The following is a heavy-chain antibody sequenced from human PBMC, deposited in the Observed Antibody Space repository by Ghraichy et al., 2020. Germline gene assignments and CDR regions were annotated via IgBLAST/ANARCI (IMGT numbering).Heavy chain of an antibody. CDR3: AHNRRGYFDP. D-gene: IGHD3-22*01. CDR1: GFSLSTVSVG. J-gene: IGHJ5*02. V-gene: IGHV2-5*01. CDR2: IFWNDDK. Sequence: GPTLVKPTQTLTLTCSFSGFSLSTVSVGVGWIRQPPGKALEWLALIFWNDDKRYSPSLKSRLTLTKDTSKNQVVLTMTNVDPLDTATYYCAHNRRGYFDPWGQGALVTVSS.